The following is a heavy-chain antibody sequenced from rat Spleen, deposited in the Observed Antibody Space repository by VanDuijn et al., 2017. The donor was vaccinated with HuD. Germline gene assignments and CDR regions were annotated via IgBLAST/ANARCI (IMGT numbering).Heavy chain of an antibody. Sequence: EVQLVESGGGLVQPGRSMTLSCAASGFTFSNSDMAWVRQAPTKGLEWVTSISYDGGRTYYRDSVKGRFTVSKDNAKNTLYLQMDSLRAEDTATSYCSTEQPHHWGQGVMVTVSS. CDR2: ISYDGGRT. CDR1: GFTFSNSD. V-gene: IGHV5-20*01. D-gene: IGHD3-4*01. CDR3: STEQPHH. J-gene: IGHJ2*01.